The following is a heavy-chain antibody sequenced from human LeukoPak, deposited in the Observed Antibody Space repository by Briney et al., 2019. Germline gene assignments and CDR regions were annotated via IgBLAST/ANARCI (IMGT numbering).Heavy chain of an antibody. Sequence: SETLSLTCTVSGGSISSYYWSWIRQPPGKGLEWIGYIYYSGSTNYNPSLKSRVTISVDTSKNQFSLKLSSVTAADTAVYYCARGPPVLRYFDWLPGWFDYWGQGTLATVSS. CDR2: IYYSGST. D-gene: IGHD3-9*01. CDR1: GGSISSYY. V-gene: IGHV4-59*01. J-gene: IGHJ4*02. CDR3: ARGPPVLRYFDWLPGWFDY.